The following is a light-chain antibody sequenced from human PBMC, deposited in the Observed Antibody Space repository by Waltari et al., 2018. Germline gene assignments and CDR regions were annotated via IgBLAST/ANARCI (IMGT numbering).Light chain of an antibody. Sequence: SYELTQPPSVSVSPGQTATITCSGDALPKQYAYWYQQKPGQAPLLLIYQDTNRPSKLPDRFSGSSSGTTVTLTISGVQAEDEADYYCQSADSSGTYVVFGGGTKLTVL. CDR3: QSADSSGTYVV. J-gene: IGLJ2*01. V-gene: IGLV3-25*03. CDR1: ALPKQY. CDR2: QDT.